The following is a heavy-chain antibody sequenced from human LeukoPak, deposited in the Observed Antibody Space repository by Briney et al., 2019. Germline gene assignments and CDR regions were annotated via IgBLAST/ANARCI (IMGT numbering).Heavy chain of an antibody. CDR1: GGSISSYY. V-gene: IGHV4-59*01. CDR3: ARGSGLLWFGEPHNWFDP. J-gene: IGHJ5*02. CDR2: SYYSGST. Sequence: SSETLSLTCTASGGSISSYYWSWIRQPPGKGLEWIGYSYYSGSTNYNPSLKSRVTISVDTSKNQFSLKLSSVTAADTAVYYCARGSGLLWFGEPHNWFDPWGQGTLVTVSS. D-gene: IGHD3-10*01.